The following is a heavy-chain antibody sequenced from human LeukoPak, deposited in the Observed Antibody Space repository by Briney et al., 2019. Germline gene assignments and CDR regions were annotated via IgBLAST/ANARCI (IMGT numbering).Heavy chain of an antibody. V-gene: IGHV3-30-3*01. CDR2: ISYDGSNK. D-gene: IGHD6-6*01. Sequence: GGSLRLSCAASGFTFSSYAMHWVRQAPGKGLEWVAVISYDGSNKYYADSVKGRFTISRDNAKNSLYLQMNSLRAEDTAVYYCARGSPSEYSSSSPLEYWGQGTLVTVSS. CDR3: ARGSPSEYSSSSPLEY. J-gene: IGHJ4*02. CDR1: GFTFSSYA.